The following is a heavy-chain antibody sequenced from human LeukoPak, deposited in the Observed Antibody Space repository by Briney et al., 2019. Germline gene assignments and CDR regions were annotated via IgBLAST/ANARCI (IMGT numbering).Heavy chain of an antibody. CDR3: ARHRVLLWFGELLVDYFDY. CDR2: INHSGST. V-gene: IGHV4-34*01. CDR1: GGSFSGYY. Sequence: SETLSLTCAVYGGSFSGYYWSWIRQPPGKGLEWIGEINHSGSTNYNPSLKSRVTLSVDTSKNQFSLKLSSVTAADTAVYYCARHRVLLWFGELLVDYFDYWGQGTLVTVSS. J-gene: IGHJ4*02. D-gene: IGHD3-10*01.